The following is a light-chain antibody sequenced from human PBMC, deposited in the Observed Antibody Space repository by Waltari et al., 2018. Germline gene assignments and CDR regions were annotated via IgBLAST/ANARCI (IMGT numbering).Light chain of an antibody. CDR3: QSYDSSLGLV. CDR1: SSNIGAASD. Sequence: QSVLTQPPSVSGVPGQRVTMSCTGSSSNIGAASDVQWYQQVPGTPPRLLIYGNFNRPSGVPDRFSASKSGASASLAITGLQAEDEADYYCQSYDSSLGLVFGGGTKLTVL. J-gene: IGLJ3*02. V-gene: IGLV1-40*01. CDR2: GNF.